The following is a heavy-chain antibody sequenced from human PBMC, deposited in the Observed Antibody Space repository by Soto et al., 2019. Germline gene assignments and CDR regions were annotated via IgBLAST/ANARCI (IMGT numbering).Heavy chain of an antibody. Sequence: QVQLQESGPGLVKPSQTLSLTCTVSGGSISSGTSYWSWIRQRPGKGLEWIGYIFYSGSFYYTPSLRGRVIILADTSKTQFTLRLSSVTAADTAVYYCARAPETPSILGVALPYFFDYWGQGALVTVSS. J-gene: IGHJ4*02. CDR2: IFYSGSF. V-gene: IGHV4-31*03. CDR3: ARAPETPSILGVALPYFFDY. D-gene: IGHD3-3*01. CDR1: GGSISSGTSY.